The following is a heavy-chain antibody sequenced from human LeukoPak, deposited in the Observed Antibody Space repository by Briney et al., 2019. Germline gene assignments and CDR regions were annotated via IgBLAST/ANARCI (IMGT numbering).Heavy chain of an antibody. J-gene: IGHJ4*02. V-gene: IGHV3-21*01. Sequence: PGGSLRLSCAASGFTLSRYSMNWVRQAPGKGLEWVSSISSSSSYIYYGDSVKGRFTISRDNAKNSLYLQIDSLRAEDTAVYYCARGGNLYCSATSCYDLDYWGQGTLVTVSS. CDR2: ISSSSSYI. D-gene: IGHD2-2*01. CDR3: ARGGNLYCSATSCYDLDY. CDR1: GFTLSRYS.